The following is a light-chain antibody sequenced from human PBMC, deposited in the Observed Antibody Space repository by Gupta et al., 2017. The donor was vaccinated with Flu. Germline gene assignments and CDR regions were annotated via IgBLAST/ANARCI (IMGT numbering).Light chain of an antibody. CDR3: QQRSNGHPTWT. Sequence: EIVLTQSPATLSLSPGERATLSCRASQSVSSYLAWYQQKPGQAPRLLIYDASNRATGITARFSGSGAGTDFNLTISSLEPEDFAVYYCQQRSNGHPTWTFGQGTKVEIK. CDR1: QSVSSY. CDR2: DAS. V-gene: IGKV3-11*01. J-gene: IGKJ1*01.